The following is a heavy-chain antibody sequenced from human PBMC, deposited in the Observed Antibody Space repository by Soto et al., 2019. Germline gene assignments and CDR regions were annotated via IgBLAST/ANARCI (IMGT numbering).Heavy chain of an antibody. J-gene: IGHJ4*02. CDR3: AKNPESYAWGLEGYCDY. CDR1: GFTFSSYG. D-gene: IGHD3-16*01. Sequence: LRLSCAASGFTFSSYGMNWVRQAPGKGLEWVAIISYDGSDKYYADSVKGRFTISRDNSKNTLYLQMNSLRGEDTAVYYCAKNPESYAWGLEGYCDYWGQGTQVTVSS. V-gene: IGHV3-30*18. CDR2: ISYDGSDK.